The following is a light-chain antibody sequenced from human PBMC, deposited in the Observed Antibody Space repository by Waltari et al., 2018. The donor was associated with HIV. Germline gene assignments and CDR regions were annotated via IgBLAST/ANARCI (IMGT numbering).Light chain of an antibody. J-gene: IGKJ1*01. CDR1: QSISSNY. Sequence: IVLTQSPGPLSLSPGERATLSCRASQSISSNYLAWYQKTPGQAPRLLIYGASNRATGIPDRFSGSGSGTDFTLTISRLEPEDFAVFYCQQYSSSPWTFGQGTKVE. CDR2: GAS. CDR3: QQYSSSPWT. V-gene: IGKV3-20*01.